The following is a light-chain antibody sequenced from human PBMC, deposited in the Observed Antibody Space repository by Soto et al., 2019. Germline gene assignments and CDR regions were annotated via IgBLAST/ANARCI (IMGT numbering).Light chain of an antibody. CDR2: DVS. Sequence: SVLTQPASVYGSPGQSITISCTRTSSDVGGYNYVSWYQQHPGKAPKLMIYDVSNRPSGVSNRFSGSKSGNTASLTISGLQAEDEADYYCSSYTSSSTSYVFGTGTKVTVL. J-gene: IGLJ1*01. CDR1: SSDVGGYNY. V-gene: IGLV2-14*01. CDR3: SSYTSSSTSYV.